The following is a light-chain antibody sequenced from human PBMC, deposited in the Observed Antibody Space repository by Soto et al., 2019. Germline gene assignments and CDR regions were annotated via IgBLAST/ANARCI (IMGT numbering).Light chain of an antibody. CDR1: TSDVGDYNF. J-gene: IGLJ1*01. Sequence: QSVLTQPRSVSGSPGQSVTISCTGTTSDVGDYNFVSWYQQHPGNAPKLMIYDVTKRPSGIPNRFSGSKSGNTASLTISGPQAEDEADYYCCSYAGTYTYVLGPGPRVTAL. CDR2: DVT. V-gene: IGLV2-11*01. CDR3: CSYAGTYTYV.